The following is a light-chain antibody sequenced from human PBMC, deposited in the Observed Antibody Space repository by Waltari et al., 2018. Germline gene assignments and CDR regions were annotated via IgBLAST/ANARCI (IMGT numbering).Light chain of an antibody. V-gene: IGKV3-20*01. CDR3: QQYGRSPYT. CDR1: QSLSSTY. J-gene: IGKJ2*01. CDR2: GAS. Sequence: EIVLTQSPGTLSLSPGERATLSCRASQSLSSTYLAWYQQKPGQPPRLLIYGASSRATGIPDRFSGSGSGTDFTLSISRLEPEDSAVYYCQQYGRSPYTFGQGTKLEIK.